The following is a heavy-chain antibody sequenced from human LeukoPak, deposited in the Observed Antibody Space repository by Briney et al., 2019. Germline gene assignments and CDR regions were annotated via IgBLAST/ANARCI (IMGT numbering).Heavy chain of an antibody. D-gene: IGHD6-13*01. CDR3: ASAALAGGIAAAGTDY. J-gene: IGHJ4*02. V-gene: IGHV1-69*05. CDR2: IIPIFGTA. CDR1: GGTFSSYA. Sequence: SVKVSCXASGGTFSSYAISWVRQAPGQGLEWMGRIIPIFGTANYAQKFQGRVTITTDESTSTAYMELSSLRSEDTAVYYCASAALAGGIAAAGTDYWGQGTLVTVSS.